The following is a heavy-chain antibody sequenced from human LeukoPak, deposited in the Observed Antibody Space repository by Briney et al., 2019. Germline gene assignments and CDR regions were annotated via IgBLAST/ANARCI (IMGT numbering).Heavy chain of an antibody. CDR1: GYTFTSYG. V-gene: IGHV1-18*01. D-gene: IGHD4-17*01. J-gene: IGHJ5*02. Sequence: GASVKVSCKASGYTFTSYGISWVRQAPGQGLEWMGWISAYNGNTNYAQKLQGRVTMTTDTSTSTAYMELRSLRSDDTAVYYCARNHGDYVWSNWFDPWGQGTLVTVSS. CDR2: ISAYNGNT. CDR3: ARNHGDYVWSNWFDP.